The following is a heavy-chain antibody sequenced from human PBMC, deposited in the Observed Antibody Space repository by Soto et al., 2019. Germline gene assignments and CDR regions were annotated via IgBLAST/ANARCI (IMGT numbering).Heavy chain of an antibody. CDR1: GVSITSGAYY. J-gene: IGHJ3*01. CDR2: TYYNGNT. CDR3: ARARLRAVYAFDF. V-gene: IGHV4-31*03. D-gene: IGHD4-17*01. Sequence: QVQLQESGPGLVKPSQTLSLTCTLSGVSITSGAYYWTWVRQHPGKGLEWIGYTYYNGNTYFSPSPKRRITISIDAAKNQSSLKLSSMTAADTAMYYCARARLRAVYAFDFWGQGTMVPVSS.